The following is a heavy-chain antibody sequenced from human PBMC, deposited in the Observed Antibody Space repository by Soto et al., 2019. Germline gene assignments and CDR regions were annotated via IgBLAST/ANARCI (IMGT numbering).Heavy chain of an antibody. V-gene: IGHV3-48*02. CDR3: ARGGDDFWSGYLR. CDR2: ISSSSSTI. J-gene: IGHJ4*02. CDR1: GFTFSSYS. Sequence: EVQLVESGGGLVQPGGSLRLSCAASGFTFSSYSMNWVRQAPGKGLEWVSYISSSSSTIYYADSVKGRFTISRDNAKNSLYRQMNSLRDEDTAVYYCARGGDDFWSGYLRWGQGTLVTVSS. D-gene: IGHD3-3*01.